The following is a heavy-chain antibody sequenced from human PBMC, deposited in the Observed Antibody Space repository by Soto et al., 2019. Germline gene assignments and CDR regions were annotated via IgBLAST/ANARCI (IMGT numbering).Heavy chain of an antibody. Sequence: GGSLRLSCAASGFTFSNYGMHWVRQAPGKGLEWVAVIWYDGNNKYYADSVKGRFTISRDNSNNTLYVQMTSLRAEDTAVYYCARGLHYLFDYWGQGPLVTVYS. D-gene: IGHD3-10*01. CDR3: ARGLHYLFDY. V-gene: IGHV3-33*01. CDR2: IWYDGNNK. J-gene: IGHJ4*02. CDR1: GFTFSNYG.